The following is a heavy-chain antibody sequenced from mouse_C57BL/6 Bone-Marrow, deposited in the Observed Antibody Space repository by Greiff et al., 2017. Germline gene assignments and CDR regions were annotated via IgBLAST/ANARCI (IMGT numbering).Heavy chain of an antibody. Sequence: EVQLQQSGPGLAKPSPTLSLTCSASGYSFTSDYWNWIRKFPGHKLEYMGYISYSGSTYYNPSLKSRISIPRDTSKTPDYLQLNSVTTEDTATYYCARGDWEDYWGQGTTLTVSS. CDR1: GYSFTSDY. CDR3: ARGDWEDY. CDR2: ISYSGST. D-gene: IGHD4-1*01. J-gene: IGHJ2*01. V-gene: IGHV3-8*01.